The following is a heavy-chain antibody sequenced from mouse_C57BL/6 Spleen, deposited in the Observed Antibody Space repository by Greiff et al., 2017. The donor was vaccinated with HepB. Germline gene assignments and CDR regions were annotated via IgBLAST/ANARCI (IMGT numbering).Heavy chain of an antibody. CDR3: ARSTVVATRPFDY. CDR1: GYTFTSYW. Sequence: QVQLQQSGAELVKPGASVKLSCKASGYTFTSYWMHWVKQRPGQGLEWIGMIHPNSGSTNYNEKFKSKATLTVDKSSSTAYMQLSSLTSEDSAVYYCARSTVVATRPFDYWGQGTTLTVSS. J-gene: IGHJ2*01. CDR2: IHPNSGST. V-gene: IGHV1-64*01. D-gene: IGHD1-1*01.